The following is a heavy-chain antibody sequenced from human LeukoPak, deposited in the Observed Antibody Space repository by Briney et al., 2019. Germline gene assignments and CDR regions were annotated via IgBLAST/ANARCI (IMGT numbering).Heavy chain of an antibody. CDR1: GGTFSSYA. Sequence: SVKVSCKASGGTFSSYAIRWVRQAPGQRLEWMGGIIPIFGTANYAQKFQGRVTITTDESTSTAYMELSSLRSEDTAVYYCARGNPNYLGYYYMDVWGKGTTVTVSS. V-gene: IGHV1-69*05. D-gene: IGHD1-7*01. J-gene: IGHJ6*03. CDR3: ARGNPNYLGYYYMDV. CDR2: IIPIFGTA.